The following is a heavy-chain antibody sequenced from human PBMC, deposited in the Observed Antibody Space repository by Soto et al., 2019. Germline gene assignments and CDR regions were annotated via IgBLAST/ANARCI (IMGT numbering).Heavy chain of an antibody. CDR1: GFTLSSYA. Sequence: EVQLLESGGGLVQPGGSLRLSCAASGFTLSSYAMSWVRQAPGKGLEWVSSISGSAGSTYYADSVKGRVTISRDNSTNTLYVQMNSLRAEDASVYYCAKGHGDYVWHYFDYWGQGTLVTVSS. CDR3: AKGHGDYVWHYFDY. J-gene: IGHJ4*02. CDR2: ISGSAGST. D-gene: IGHD4-17*01. V-gene: IGHV3-23*01.